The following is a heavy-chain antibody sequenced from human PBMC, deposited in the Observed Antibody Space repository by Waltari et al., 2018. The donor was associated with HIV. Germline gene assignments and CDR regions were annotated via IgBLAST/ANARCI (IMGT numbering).Heavy chain of an antibody. J-gene: IGHJ4*02. CDR1: GGSFSGYY. V-gene: IGHV4-34*02. CDR2: IDHTGTS. Sequence: QVHLPQWGSGLLKPSGTLSLTCAVYGGSFSGYYWTWIRQSPRRGLEWMGEIDHTGTSTYNPSLKGRVTMSVDTSKNQFSLTLKSVTAADTAVYYCVRGFGNYGFYFDYWGQGKLVSVSS. D-gene: IGHD3-16*01. CDR3: VRGFGNYGFYFDY.